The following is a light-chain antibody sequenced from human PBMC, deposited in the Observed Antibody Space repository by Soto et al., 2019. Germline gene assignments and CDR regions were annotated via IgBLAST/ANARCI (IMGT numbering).Light chain of an antibody. V-gene: IGKV1-5*01. CDR1: QSIFSW. CDR3: LQDYNYPPT. J-gene: IGKJ1*01. Sequence: DVQMTQSPSTLSASVGDRVTITCRASQSIFSWLAWYQQKPGKAPKVLIYDASTLESGAPSRFSGSGSGTDFTLTISSLQPEDFATYYCLQDYNYPPTFGQGTKVDI. CDR2: DAS.